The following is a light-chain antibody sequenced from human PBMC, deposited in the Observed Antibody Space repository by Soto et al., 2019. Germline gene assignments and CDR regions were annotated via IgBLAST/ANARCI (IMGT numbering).Light chain of an antibody. Sequence: QSVLTQPPSASGTPGQRVTISCSGSSSNIGSNTVSWYQQLPGTAPKLLIYGVKNRPSGVSNRFSASKSAFTASLTISGLQAEDEADYYCSSHTTSCFYVFRPGTTVTVL. J-gene: IGLJ1*01. CDR1: SSNIGSNT. CDR3: SSHTTSCFYV. V-gene: IGLV1-44*01. CDR2: GVK.